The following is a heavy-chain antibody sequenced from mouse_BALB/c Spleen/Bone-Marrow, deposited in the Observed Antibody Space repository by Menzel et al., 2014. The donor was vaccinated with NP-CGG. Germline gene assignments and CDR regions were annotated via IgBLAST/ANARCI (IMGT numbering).Heavy chain of an antibody. V-gene: IGHV1-15*01. CDR3: ARSETVPFAY. D-gene: IGHD4-1*01. J-gene: IGHJ3*01. CDR2: IDPESGGT. CDR1: GYTFTDYE. Sequence: VQLHQSGAELMRPGASVTMSCKATGYTFTDYEMQWVKQTPVHGLEWIGAIDPESGGTTYNHKFKGKATLTADKSSNTAYMELRSLTSEDSAVYYCARSETVPFAYWGQGTLVTVSA.